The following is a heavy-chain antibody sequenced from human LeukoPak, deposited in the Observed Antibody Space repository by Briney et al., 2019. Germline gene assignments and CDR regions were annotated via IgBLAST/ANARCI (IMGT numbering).Heavy chain of an antibody. CDR2: ISGSDGRT. V-gene: IGHV3-23*01. D-gene: IGHD2-15*01. CDR3: AKESPYCSGSNCRQYYFDY. Sequence: PGGSLRLSCVGSGFTFSSYAMSWVRQAPGKGLEWVSAISGSDGRTFYADSVKDRFAISRDNTENTVYLQMSSLRAEDTAVYYCAKESPYCSGSNCRQYYFDYWGQGTLVTVSS. J-gene: IGHJ4*02. CDR1: GFTFSSYA.